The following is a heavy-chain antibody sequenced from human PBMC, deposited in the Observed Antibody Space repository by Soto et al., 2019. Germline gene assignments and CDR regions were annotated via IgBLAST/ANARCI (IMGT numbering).Heavy chain of an antibody. Sequence: ASVKVSCKASGYTFTSYDINWVRQATGQGLEWMGWVNPNSGNTGYAQKFQGRVTMTRNTSISTAYMELSSLRSEDTAVYYCLGEFSLSDAFDIWGQGTMVTVSS. V-gene: IGHV1-8*01. CDR2: VNPNSGNT. J-gene: IGHJ3*02. D-gene: IGHD3-16*02. CDR3: LGEFSLSDAFDI. CDR1: GYTFTSYD.